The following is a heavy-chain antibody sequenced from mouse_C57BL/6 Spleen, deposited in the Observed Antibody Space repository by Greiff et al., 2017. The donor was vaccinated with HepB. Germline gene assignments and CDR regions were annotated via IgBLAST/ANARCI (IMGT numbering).Heavy chain of an antibody. CDR1: GFTFSSYT. CDR3: ARHYYGSSFDY. Sequence: EVMLVESGGGLVKPGGSLKLSCAASGFTFSSYTMSWVRQTPEKRLEWVATISGGGGNTYYPDSVKGRFTISRDNAKNTLYLQMSSPRSEDTALYYCARHYYGSSFDYWGQGTTLTVSS. J-gene: IGHJ2*01. D-gene: IGHD1-1*01. V-gene: IGHV5-9*01. CDR2: ISGGGGNT.